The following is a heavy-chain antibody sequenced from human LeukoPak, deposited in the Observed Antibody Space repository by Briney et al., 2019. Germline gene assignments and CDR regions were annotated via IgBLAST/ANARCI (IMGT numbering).Heavy chain of an antibody. CDR1: GYTFISYA. Sequence: ASVKVSCKTSGYTFISYAISWVRQAPGQGLEWMGWISVHNGNTNYAQKFQGRVTLTTDISTSTAYMELRSLRSDDTAVYYCARERSYDSSGYYRNNWFDPWGQGTLVTVSS. D-gene: IGHD3-22*01. J-gene: IGHJ5*02. V-gene: IGHV1-18*04. CDR2: ISVHNGNT. CDR3: ARERSYDSSGYYRNNWFDP.